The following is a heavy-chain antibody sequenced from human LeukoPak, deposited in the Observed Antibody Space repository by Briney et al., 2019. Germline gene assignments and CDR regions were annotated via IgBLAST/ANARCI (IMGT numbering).Heavy chain of an antibody. D-gene: IGHD1-14*01. CDR2: IYYSGST. CDR3: ARVPGSRDAFDI. Sequence: PSETLSLTCTVSGGSISSYYWSWIWQPPGKGLEWIGYIYYSGSTNYNPSLKSRVTISVDTSKNQFSLKLSSVTAADTAVYYCARVPGSRDAFDIWGQGTMVTVSS. CDR1: GGSISSYY. J-gene: IGHJ3*02. V-gene: IGHV4-59*01.